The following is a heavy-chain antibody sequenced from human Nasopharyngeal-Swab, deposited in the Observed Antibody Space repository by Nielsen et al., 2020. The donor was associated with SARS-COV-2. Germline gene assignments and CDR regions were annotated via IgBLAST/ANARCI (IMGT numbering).Heavy chain of an antibody. CDR3: GRISPHDFHIDY. CDR1: GFSLSTSAMC. J-gene: IGHJ4*02. CDR2: IDWGDDK. V-gene: IGHV2-70*20. Sequence: SGPTLVKPTQTLRLTCTFSGFSLSTSAMCVTWVHQPPGKALEWLALIDWGDDKYYSTSLKTRLTISKDTSNNQVVLTMANMDPGDTATYYCGRISPHDFHIDYWGQGTLVTVSS. D-gene: IGHD2-21*02.